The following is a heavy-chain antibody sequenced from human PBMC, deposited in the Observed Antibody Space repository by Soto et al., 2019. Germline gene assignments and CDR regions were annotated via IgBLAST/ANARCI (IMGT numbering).Heavy chain of an antibody. CDR3: AKDLGDAFDI. CDR1: GFTFSSYG. Sequence: LRLSCAASGFTFSSYGMHWVRQAPGKGLEWVAVISYDGSNKYYADSVKGRFTISRDNSKNTLYLQMNSLRAEDTAVYYCAKDLGDAFDIWGQGTMVTVSS. J-gene: IGHJ3*02. CDR2: ISYDGSNK. D-gene: IGHD7-27*01. V-gene: IGHV3-30*18.